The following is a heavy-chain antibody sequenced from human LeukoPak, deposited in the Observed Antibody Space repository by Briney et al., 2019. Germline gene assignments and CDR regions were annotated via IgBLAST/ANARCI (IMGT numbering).Heavy chain of an antibody. CDR3: ARYLIAAAGTGWFDP. V-gene: IGHV3-66*01. CDR2: IYSGGST. Sequence: GGSLRLSCAASGFTVSSNYMSWVRKAPGKGLEWVSVIYSGGSTYYADSVKGRFTISRDNSKNTLYLQMNSLRAEDTAVYYCARYLIAAAGTGWFDPWGQGTLVTVSS. J-gene: IGHJ5*02. CDR1: GFTVSSNY. D-gene: IGHD6-13*01.